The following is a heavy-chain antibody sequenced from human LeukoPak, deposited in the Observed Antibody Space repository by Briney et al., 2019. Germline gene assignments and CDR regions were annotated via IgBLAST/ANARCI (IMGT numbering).Heavy chain of an antibody. CDR2: INPNSGGT. CDR3: ARSTFYYDFWSGYSNWFDP. J-gene: IGHJ5*02. CDR1: GYTFTGYY. D-gene: IGHD3-3*01. V-gene: IGHV1-2*02. Sequence: ASVKVSCKASGYTFTGYYMHWVRQAPGQGLEWMGWINPNSGGTNYAQKFQGRVTMTRDTSISTAYMELSRLRSDDTAVYYCARSTFYYDFWSGYSNWFDPWGQGTLVTVSS.